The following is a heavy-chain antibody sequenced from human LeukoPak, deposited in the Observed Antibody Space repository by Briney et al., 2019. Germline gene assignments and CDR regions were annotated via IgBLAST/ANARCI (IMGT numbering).Heavy chain of an antibody. CDR1: GLTVSGSY. J-gene: IGHJ4*02. CDR3: ARVRPWVFDY. V-gene: IGHV3-53*04. CDR2: IYIGDNP. Sequence: GGSLRLSCAASGLTVSGSYMSWVRQAPGKGLEWVSIIYIGDNPHYADSVKGRFTISRHNSKNTLYLQMSNLRPEDTAVYYCARVRPWVFDYWGQGTLVTVSS.